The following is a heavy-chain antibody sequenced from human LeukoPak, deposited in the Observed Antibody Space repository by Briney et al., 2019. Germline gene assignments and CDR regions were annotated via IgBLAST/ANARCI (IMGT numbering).Heavy chain of an antibody. CDR1: GFTFSSYA. CDR3: ARDPYYDILTGYDYYGMDA. Sequence: GGSLRLSCAASGFTFSSYAMHWVRQAPGKGLEWVAVISYDGSNKYYADSVKGRFTISRDNSKNTLYLQMNSLRAEDTAVYYCARDPYYDILTGYDYYGMDAWGQGTMVTVSS. D-gene: IGHD3-9*01. CDR2: ISYDGSNK. V-gene: IGHV3-30-3*01. J-gene: IGHJ6*02.